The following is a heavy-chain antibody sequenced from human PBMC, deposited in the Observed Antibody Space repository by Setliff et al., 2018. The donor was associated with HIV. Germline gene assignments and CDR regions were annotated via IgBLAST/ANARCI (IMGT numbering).Heavy chain of an antibody. Sequence: KTSETLSLTCTVSGDSVSSASYYWSWIRQPPGKGLEWIGYIYYSGTTKYNPSLKSRVTISVDTSKNQFSLKLSSVTAADTAVYYCARDQKGYSYGYFDSWGQGTLVTVSS. CDR3: ARDQKGYSYGYFDS. V-gene: IGHV4-61*01. CDR1: GDSVSSASYY. D-gene: IGHD5-18*01. J-gene: IGHJ4*02. CDR2: IYYSGTT.